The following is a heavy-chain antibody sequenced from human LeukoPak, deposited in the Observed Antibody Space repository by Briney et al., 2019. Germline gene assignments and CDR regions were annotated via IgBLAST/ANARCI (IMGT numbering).Heavy chain of an antibody. CDR1: GFNFSNYV. D-gene: IGHD1-1*01. J-gene: IGHJ6*03. CDR2: FSGSGGHA. V-gene: IGHV3-23*01. Sequence: QPGGSLRLSCAASGFNFSNYVMGWVRQAPGKGLEWVSAFSGSGGHAYHADAVEGRFSISRDTSKNTLYLQMNSLRAEDTALYYCARGKYPDNDDYMDVWGKGTTVIVSS. CDR3: ARGKYPDNDDYMDV.